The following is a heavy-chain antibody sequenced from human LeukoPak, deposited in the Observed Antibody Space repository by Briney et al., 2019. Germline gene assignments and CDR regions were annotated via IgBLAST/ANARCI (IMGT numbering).Heavy chain of an antibody. J-gene: IGHJ4*02. CDR1: GYTFSGYY. V-gene: IGHV1-2*02. CDR2: INPNSGDT. CDR3: ARDPSSXGNXDX. Sequence: ASVKVSCKASGYTFSGYYMHWVRQAPGQGLEWMGWINPNSGDTNYAQKFQGRVTMTRDMSINTAYVELGRLRSDDTAVYYCARDPSSXGNXDXXGQGXXVTV.